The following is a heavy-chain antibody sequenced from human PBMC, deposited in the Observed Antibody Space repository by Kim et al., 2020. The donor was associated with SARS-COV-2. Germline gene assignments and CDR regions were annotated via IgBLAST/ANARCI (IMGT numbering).Heavy chain of an antibody. CDR2: T. CDR3: ARLLWFGAFDP. D-gene: IGHD3-10*01. J-gene: IGHJ5*02. Sequence: TRYSPSFQGQVTISADKSISTAYLQWSSLKASDTAMYYCARLLWFGAFDPWGQGTLVTVSS. V-gene: IGHV5-51*01.